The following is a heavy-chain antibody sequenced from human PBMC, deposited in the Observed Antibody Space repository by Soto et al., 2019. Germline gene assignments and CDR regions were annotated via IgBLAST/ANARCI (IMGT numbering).Heavy chain of an antibody. CDR1: DDSISRGRYY. CDR2: IYYSGST. Sequence: SHTCPLSDDSISRGRYYWSWIRQHPGKGLEWIGYIYYSGSTYDNPSLKSRDTISVDTSKNQFSLRLSSVTAADTAVYYCAGVLSWFYPWGQGTLVSVSA. J-gene: IGHJ5*02. CDR3: AGVLSWFYP. D-gene: IGHD2-8*01. V-gene: IGHV4-31*03.